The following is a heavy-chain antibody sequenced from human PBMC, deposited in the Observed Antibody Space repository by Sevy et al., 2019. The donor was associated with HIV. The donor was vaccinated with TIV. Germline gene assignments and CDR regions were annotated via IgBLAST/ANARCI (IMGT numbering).Heavy chain of an antibody. D-gene: IGHD6-6*01. Sequence: SETLSLTCTVSGGSISSYYWSWTRQPPGKGLEWIGYIYYSGSTNYNPSLKSRVTISVDTSKNQFSLKLSSVTAADTAVYYCARAYSSSSYFQHWGQGTLVTVSS. J-gene: IGHJ1*01. CDR3: ARAYSSSSYFQH. V-gene: IGHV4-59*01. CDR2: IYYSGST. CDR1: GGSISSYY.